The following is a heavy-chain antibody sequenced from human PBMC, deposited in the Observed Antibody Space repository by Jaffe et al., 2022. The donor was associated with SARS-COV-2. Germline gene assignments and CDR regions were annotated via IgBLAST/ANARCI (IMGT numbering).Heavy chain of an antibody. CDR1: GFTFTTYS. CDR3: ARGRRFLDWVNWYFDF. Sequence: EVQLVESGGGLVKPGGSLRLSCAASGFTFTTYSMNWVRQAPGKGLEWVSSITDSRDSIYYADSVKGRFTISRDNAKNSLFLQMNSLRAEDTAVYYCARGRRFLDWVNWYFDFWGRGTLVTVSS. V-gene: IGHV3-21*01. D-gene: IGHD3-3*01. J-gene: IGHJ2*01. CDR2: ITDSRDSI.